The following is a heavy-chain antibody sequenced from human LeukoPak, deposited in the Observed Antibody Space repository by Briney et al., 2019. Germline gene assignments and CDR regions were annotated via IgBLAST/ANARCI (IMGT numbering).Heavy chain of an antibody. V-gene: IGHV4-59*01. Sequence: TSSETLSLTCTVSGGSINSYHWIWLRQPPGKALEWIGYIYYNRSTNYNPSHKSRVTISIDTAKIQFSLKLSSGSGADTAVYYCARGTGGWFFDLWGRGTLVTVSS. J-gene: IGHJ2*01. CDR2: IYYNRST. D-gene: IGHD1-1*01. CDR3: ARGTGGWFFDL. CDR1: GGSINSYH.